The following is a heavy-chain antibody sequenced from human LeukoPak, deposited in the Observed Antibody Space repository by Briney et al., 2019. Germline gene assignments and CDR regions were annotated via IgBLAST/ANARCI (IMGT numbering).Heavy chain of an antibody. CDR1: GGSFSGYY. V-gene: IGHV4-34*01. J-gene: IGHJ2*01. D-gene: IGHD3-22*01. Sequence: PSETLSLTCAVYGGSFSGYYWSWIRQPPGKGLEWIGEINHSGSTNYNPSLKSRVTISVDTSKNQFSLQLNSVTPEDTAVYYCARDQIMSDYYDSSGYYGEHWYFDLWGRGTLVTVSS. CDR2: INHSGST. CDR3: ARDQIMSDYYDSSGYYGEHWYFDL.